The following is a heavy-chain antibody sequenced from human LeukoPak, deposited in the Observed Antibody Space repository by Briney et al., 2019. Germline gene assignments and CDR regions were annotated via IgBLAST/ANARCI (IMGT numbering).Heavy chain of an antibody. V-gene: IGHV3-30-3*01. CDR2: ISYDGSNK. J-gene: IGHJ4*02. CDR3: ARDGQGGKGGLFDY. CDR1: GFTFSSYA. Sequence: GGSLRLSRAGSGFTFSSYAMHWVRQAPGKGLEWVAVISYDGSNKYYADSVKGRFTISRDKSKNTLYLQMNSLRAEDTAVYYCARDGQGGKGGLFDYWGQGTLVTVSS. D-gene: IGHD4-23*01.